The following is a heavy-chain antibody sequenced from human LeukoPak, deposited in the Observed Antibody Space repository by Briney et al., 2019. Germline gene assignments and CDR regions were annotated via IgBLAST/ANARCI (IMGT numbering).Heavy chain of an antibody. V-gene: IGHV1-2*02. Sequence: APVKVSCKASGYTFTGYYMHWVRQAPGQGLEWMGWINPNSGGTNYAQKFQGRVTMTRDTSISTAYMELSRPRSDDTAVYYCVPSKWELLLGAYWGQGTLVTVSS. D-gene: IGHD1-26*01. J-gene: IGHJ4*02. CDR1: GYTFTGYY. CDR2: INPNSGGT. CDR3: VPSKWELLLGAY.